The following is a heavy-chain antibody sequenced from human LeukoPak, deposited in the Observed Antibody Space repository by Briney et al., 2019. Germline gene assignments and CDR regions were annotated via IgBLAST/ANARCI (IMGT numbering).Heavy chain of an antibody. CDR2: ISWSSGTI. V-gene: IGHV3-9*01. D-gene: IGHD2-21*01. Sequence: GGSLRLSCAASGFTFDDYAMHWVRQAPGKGLEWVSSISWSSGTIGYADSVKGRFTMSRDNAKNSLYLQMNSLRAEDTALYYCVKDTSPIAKYYVDVWGKGTTVTISS. CDR1: GFTFDDYA. J-gene: IGHJ6*03. CDR3: VKDTSPIAKYYVDV.